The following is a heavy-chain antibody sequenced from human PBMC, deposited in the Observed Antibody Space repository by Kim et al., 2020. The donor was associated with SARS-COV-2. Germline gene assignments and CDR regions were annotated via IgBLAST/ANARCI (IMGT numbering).Heavy chain of an antibody. CDR3: ARGGVATIWSY. V-gene: IGHV4-59*09. CDR2: T. D-gene: IGHD5-12*01. J-gene: IGHJ4*02. Sequence: TNYNPSLKSRVTMSVDTSKNQFSLNLTSVTPADMAVYYCARGGVATIWSYWGQGTLVSVSS.